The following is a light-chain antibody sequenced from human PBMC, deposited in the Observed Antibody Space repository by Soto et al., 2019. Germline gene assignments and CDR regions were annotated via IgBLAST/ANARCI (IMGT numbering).Light chain of an antibody. CDR1: SSNIGAGYD. J-gene: IGLJ3*02. CDR2: GNS. V-gene: IGLV1-40*01. CDR3: QSYDSSLSGSGV. Sequence: QLVLTQPPSVSGAPGQRVTLSCTGSSSNIGAGYDVHWYQQLPGTAPKLLIYGNSNRPSGVPDRFSGSKSGTSASLAITGLQAEDEADYYCQSYDSSLSGSGVFGGGTKLTVL.